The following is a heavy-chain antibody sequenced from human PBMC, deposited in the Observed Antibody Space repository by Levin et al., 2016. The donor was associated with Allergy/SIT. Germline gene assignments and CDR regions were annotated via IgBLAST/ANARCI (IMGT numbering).Heavy chain of an antibody. V-gene: IGHV4-61*01. CDR2: IYYSGSS. CDR3: ARANGDYGEVDY. D-gene: IGHD4-17*01. J-gene: IGHJ4*02. CDR1: GGSISSGTSY. Sequence: SETLSLTCSVSGGSISSGTSYWSWIRQHPGRGLEWIGYIYYSGSSNYNPSLKSRVTISVDTSKNQFSLRLSSVTAADTAVYYCARANGDYGEVDYWGQGTLVTVSS.